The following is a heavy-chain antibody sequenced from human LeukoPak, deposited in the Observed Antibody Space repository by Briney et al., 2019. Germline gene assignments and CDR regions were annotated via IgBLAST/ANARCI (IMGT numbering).Heavy chain of an antibody. CDR2: VSGSSGTT. CDR1: GFTFSSYA. CDR3: AKEPLSGGAYYFDY. Sequence: PGGSLRPSCAASGFTFSSYAMSWVRQAPGEGLEWVSTVSGSSGTTYYSDSVKGRFTISRDNSKNTLYLQMNSLRAEDTAVYYCAKEPLSGGAYYFDYWGQGTLVTVSS. V-gene: IGHV3-23*01. J-gene: IGHJ4*02. D-gene: IGHD3-10*01.